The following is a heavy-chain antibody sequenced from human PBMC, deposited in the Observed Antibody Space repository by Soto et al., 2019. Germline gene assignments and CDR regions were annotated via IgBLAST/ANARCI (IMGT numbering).Heavy chain of an antibody. Sequence: SLRLSCAASGFTFDDYAMHWVRQVPGKGLEWVSGISWNSASIGYADSVKGRFTTSRDNAKNSLYLEMNRLRTEDTAVYYCARESEDLTSNFDYWGQGTLVTVSS. CDR3: ARESEDLTSNFDY. CDR2: ISWNSASI. CDR1: GFTFDDYA. V-gene: IGHV3-9*01. J-gene: IGHJ4*02.